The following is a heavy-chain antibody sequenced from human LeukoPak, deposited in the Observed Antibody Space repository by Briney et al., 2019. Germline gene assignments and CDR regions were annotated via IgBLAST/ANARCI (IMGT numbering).Heavy chain of an antibody. J-gene: IGHJ4*02. Sequence: GGSLRLSCAASGFTFNNFAMSWVRQAPGKGLEWVSGIGGDDPYYADSVKGRFTVSRDNLKNTMYLQMNSLKAEDTAVYYCSKAVTRVWFGELGDSWGQGTLVTVSS. V-gene: IGHV3-23*01. CDR2: IGGDDP. CDR3: SKAVTRVWFGELGDS. CDR1: GFTFNNFA. D-gene: IGHD3-10*01.